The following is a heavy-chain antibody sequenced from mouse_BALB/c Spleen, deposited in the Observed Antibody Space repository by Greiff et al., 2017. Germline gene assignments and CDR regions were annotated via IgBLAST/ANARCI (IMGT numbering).Heavy chain of an antibody. CDR3: ARGDGNYPHWYFDV. V-gene: IGHV1-67*01. CDR1: SYTFTDYA. CDR2: ISTYYGNT. J-gene: IGHJ1*01. D-gene: IGHD2-1*01. Sequence: VQLQQSGPELVRPGVSVKISCKGSSYTFTDYAMHWVKQSHAKSLEWIGVISTYYGNTNYNQKFKGKATMTVDKSSSTAYMELARLTSEDSAVYYCARGDGNYPHWYFDVWGVGTTVTVSS.